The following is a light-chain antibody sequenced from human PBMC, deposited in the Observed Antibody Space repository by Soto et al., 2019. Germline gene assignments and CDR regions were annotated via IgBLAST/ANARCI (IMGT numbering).Light chain of an antibody. J-gene: IGKJ4*01. V-gene: IGKV1-27*01. CDR1: QGIYNY. Sequence: DIQMTQSPSSLSASVGDRVTITCRASQGIYNYLAWYQQKPGKVPKLLIYLASTLQSGVPSRFSGSGSGTDFTLTISSLQPEDVATYYCQEYNSAPLTFGGGTKVDIK. CDR3: QEYNSAPLT. CDR2: LAS.